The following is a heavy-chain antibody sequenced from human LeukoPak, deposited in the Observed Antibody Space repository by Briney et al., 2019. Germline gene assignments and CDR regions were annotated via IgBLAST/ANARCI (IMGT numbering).Heavy chain of an antibody. Sequence: GGSLRLSCAASGFTFSSYAMSWVRQAPGKGLEWVSSISGSGNRTYYADSVKGRFTISRDNSRNTLFLQMNSLRAEDTAVYYCAKNLYCGGGSCYPSALGMDVWGQGTTVTVSS. V-gene: IGHV3-23*01. CDR1: GFTFSSYA. J-gene: IGHJ6*02. D-gene: IGHD2-15*01. CDR3: AKNLYCGGGSCYPSALGMDV. CDR2: ISGSGNRT.